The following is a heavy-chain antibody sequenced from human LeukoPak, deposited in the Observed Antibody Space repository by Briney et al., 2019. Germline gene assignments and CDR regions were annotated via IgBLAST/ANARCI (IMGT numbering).Heavy chain of an antibody. V-gene: IGHV3-7*01. J-gene: IGHJ4*02. CDR1: GGTFSAYW. Sequence: PGGSLRLSCAVSGGTFSAYWMAWVRQSPGKGLEWVAEINEDGSVKYYVDSMKGRFTISRDNAKNSLYLQMNSLGAEDTAVYYCAKDPRDSDCYWGQGTLVTVSS. CDR2: INEDGSVK. CDR3: AKDPRDSDCY. D-gene: IGHD2-21*02.